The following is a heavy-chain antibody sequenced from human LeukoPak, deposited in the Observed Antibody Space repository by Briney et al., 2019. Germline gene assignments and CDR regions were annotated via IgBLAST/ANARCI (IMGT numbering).Heavy chain of an antibody. CDR2: IYHSGIT. D-gene: IGHD1-26*01. V-gene: IGHV4-4*02. Sequence: SETLSLTCAVSGGSISCSHWWSWVRQPPGKGLEWIADIYHSGITNYNPSLKSRVTISIDKSKNQFSLKLSSMTAADTAVYYCARGLVIAVTGWGQWELPPAGHDSWGQGTLVTVSS. J-gene: IGHJ4*02. CDR1: GGSISCSHW. CDR3: ARGLVIAVTGWGQWELPPAGHDS.